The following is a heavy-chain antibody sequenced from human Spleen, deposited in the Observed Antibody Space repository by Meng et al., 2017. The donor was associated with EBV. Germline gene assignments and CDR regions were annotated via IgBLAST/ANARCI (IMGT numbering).Heavy chain of an antibody. Sequence: HVKLQESGPGLVRPSETLSLTCTVSGGSVSSASYHWNWIRQPPGKGLEWIGYIYYSGSTNYNSSLKSRVTISVDTSKNQFSLKLNAMTAADTAVYYCARSYGASADYWGQGTLVTVSS. V-gene: IGHV4-61*01. CDR1: GGSVSSASYH. J-gene: IGHJ4*02. CDR3: ARSYGASADY. D-gene: IGHD3-10*01. CDR2: IYYSGST.